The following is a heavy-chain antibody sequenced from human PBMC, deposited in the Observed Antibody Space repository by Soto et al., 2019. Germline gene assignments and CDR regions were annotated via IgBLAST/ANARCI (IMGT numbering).Heavy chain of an antibody. CDR2: IKQDGSEK. J-gene: IGHJ3*02. D-gene: IGHD3-22*01. CDR1: GFTFSSYW. CDR3: AREAKTYCYDSSGYCYGHDAFDI. V-gene: IGHV3-7*01. Sequence: GGSLRLSCAASGFTFSSYWMSWVRQAPGKGLEWVANIKQDGSEKYYVDSVKGRFTISRDNATNSLYLQRNSLRAGDTAVYYCAREAKTYCYDSSGYCYGHDAFDIWGQGTMVTVSS.